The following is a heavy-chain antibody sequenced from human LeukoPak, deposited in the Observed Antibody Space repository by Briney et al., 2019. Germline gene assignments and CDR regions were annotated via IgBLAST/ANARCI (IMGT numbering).Heavy chain of an antibody. D-gene: IGHD6-13*01. CDR3: AKGGSSWARFDD. CDR1: GFTFSSYA. J-gene: IGHJ4*02. Sequence: GGSLRLSCAASGFTFSSYAMSWVRQAPGKGREWGSAISGSGGSTYYADSVKGRFTISRDNSKNTLYLQMNSLRAEDTAVYYCAKGGSSWARFDDWGQGTLVTVSS. V-gene: IGHV3-23*01. CDR2: ISGSGGST.